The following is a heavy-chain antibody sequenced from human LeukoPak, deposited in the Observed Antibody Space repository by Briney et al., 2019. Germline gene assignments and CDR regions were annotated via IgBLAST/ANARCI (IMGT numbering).Heavy chain of an antibody. Sequence: AGGSLRLSCAASGFTFDDYGMSWVRQAPGKGLEWVSGINWNGGSTGYADSVKGRFTISRDNAKNSLYLQMNSLRAEDTALYYCARDLIPYYYGSGSYSEALDYWGQGTLVTVSS. CDR3: ARDLIPYYYGSGSYSEALDY. CDR2: INWNGGST. CDR1: GFTFDDYG. J-gene: IGHJ4*02. V-gene: IGHV3-20*04. D-gene: IGHD3-10*01.